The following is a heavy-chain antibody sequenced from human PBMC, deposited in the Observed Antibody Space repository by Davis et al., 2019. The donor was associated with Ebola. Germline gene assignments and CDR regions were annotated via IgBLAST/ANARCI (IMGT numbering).Heavy chain of an antibody. CDR2: ISGSGGST. CDR1: GFTFSSYA. CDR3: ARDASDPRGVATTRVLDAFDI. V-gene: IGHV3-23*01. J-gene: IGHJ3*02. Sequence: PGGSLRLSCAASGFTFSSYAMSWVRQAPGKGLEWVSAISGSGGSTYHADSVKGRFTISRDNSKNTLYLQRNSLRAEDTAVYYCARDASDPRGVATTRVLDAFDIWGQGTMVTVSS. D-gene: IGHD5-12*01.